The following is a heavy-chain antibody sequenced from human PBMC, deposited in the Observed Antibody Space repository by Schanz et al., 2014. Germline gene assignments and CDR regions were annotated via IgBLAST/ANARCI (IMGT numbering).Heavy chain of an antibody. CDR3: AREPLGCTGSGCQTYDAFDI. CDR2: TNTNSGDT. J-gene: IGHJ3*02. Sequence: QVPLVQSGAEVKKPGSSVKVSCKASGYIFIGYYIHWVRQAPGQGLEWMGWTNTNSGDTKIAQKFQGSVTMTRDPSISEAYMELTSLRSDDTAVYYCAREPLGCTGSGCQTYDAFDIWGQGTMVTVSS. V-gene: IGHV1-2*02. D-gene: IGHD2-8*02. CDR1: GYIFIGYY.